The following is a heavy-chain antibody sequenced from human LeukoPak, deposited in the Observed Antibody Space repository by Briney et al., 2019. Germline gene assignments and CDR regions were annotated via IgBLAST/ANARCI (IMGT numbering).Heavy chain of an antibody. CDR2: INPSGGST. D-gene: IGHD1-26*01. CDR1: GGTFSSYA. V-gene: IGHV1-46*01. CDR3: ARVKVGATAPLDY. J-gene: IGHJ4*02. Sequence: GASVKVSCKASGGTFSSYAISWVRQAPGQGLEWMGIINPSGGSTSYAQKFQGRVTMTRDTSTSTVYMELSSLRSEDTAVYYCARVKVGATAPLDYWGQGTLVTVSS.